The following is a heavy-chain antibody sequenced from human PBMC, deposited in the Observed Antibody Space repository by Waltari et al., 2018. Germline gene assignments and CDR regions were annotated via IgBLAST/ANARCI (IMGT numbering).Heavy chain of an antibody. J-gene: IGHJ4*02. CDR2: IYYSGST. V-gene: IGHV4-31*03. CDR3: ARTYYYDSSGYYVYFDY. D-gene: IGHD3-22*01. CDR1: GGSISSGGYY. Sequence: QVQLQESGPGLVKPSQTLSLTCTVSGGSISSGGYYWSWIRQHPGKGLAWIGYIYYSGSTYYNPSLKRRVTISVDTSKNQFSLKLSSVTAADTAVYYCARTYYYDSSGYYVYFDYWGQGTLVTVSS.